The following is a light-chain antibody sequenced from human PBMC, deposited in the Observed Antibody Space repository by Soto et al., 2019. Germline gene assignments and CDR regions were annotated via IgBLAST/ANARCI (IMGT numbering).Light chain of an antibody. J-gene: IGKJ4*01. Sequence: EIVLTQSPGTLSLSPGETATLSCRASQSVTSSYLAWYQQKPGQAPRLLIYGASSRATGIPDRFSGSGSGTDFTLTISRLEPEDFAVYYCQQYDTSPLTFGGGTRVHIK. CDR3: QQYDTSPLT. V-gene: IGKV3-20*01. CDR2: GAS. CDR1: QSVTSSY.